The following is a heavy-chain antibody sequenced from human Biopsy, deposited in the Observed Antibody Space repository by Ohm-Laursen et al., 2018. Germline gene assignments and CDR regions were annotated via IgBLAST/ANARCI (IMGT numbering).Heavy chain of an antibody. D-gene: IGHD6-19*01. Sequence: SLRLSCSASGFTFGHYAMHWVRQAPGKGLEWISLIWYAGTNEDYADSVKGRFTISRDNSKNTLYLQINTLTLEDTAFYYCARGLSSGWYGYFDVWGRGTLVTVSS. J-gene: IGHJ2*01. CDR2: IWYAGTNE. V-gene: IGHV3-33*01. CDR1: GFTFGHYA. CDR3: ARGLSSGWYGYFDV.